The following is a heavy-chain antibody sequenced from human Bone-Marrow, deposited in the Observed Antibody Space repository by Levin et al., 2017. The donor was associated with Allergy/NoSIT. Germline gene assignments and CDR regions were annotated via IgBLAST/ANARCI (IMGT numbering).Heavy chain of an antibody. Sequence: GESLKISCQGSGYNFNTDWIGWVRQMPGKGLEWMGLVYPGDSDTRYSPSFEGQVTISVDKSIRTAYLQWTSLKASDTAIYYCARSHSSGYYVFDYWGQGTRVTVSS. CDR2: VYPGDSDT. D-gene: IGHD3-22*01. CDR3: ARSHSSGYYVFDY. V-gene: IGHV5-51*01. CDR1: GYNFNTDW. J-gene: IGHJ4*02.